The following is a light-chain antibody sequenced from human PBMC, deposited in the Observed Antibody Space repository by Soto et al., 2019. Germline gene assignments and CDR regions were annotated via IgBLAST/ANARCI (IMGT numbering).Light chain of an antibody. Sequence: QSVLTQPPSVSAAPGQKVTISCSGSRSNIGNNYVSWYQQIPGTAPRLVIYDNDQRSSGIADRFSGSKSDTSATPGITGLQPGDEADYYCGAWDSSLSGVVFGGGTKLTVL. CDR2: DND. V-gene: IGLV1-51*01. J-gene: IGLJ2*01. CDR1: RSNIGNNY. CDR3: GAWDSSLSGVV.